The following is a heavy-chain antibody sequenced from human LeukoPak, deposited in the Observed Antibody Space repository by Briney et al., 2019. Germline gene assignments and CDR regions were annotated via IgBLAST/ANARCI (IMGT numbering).Heavy chain of an antibody. CDR3: ARRDIVVVPAAPSYYYYYYYMDV. J-gene: IGHJ6*03. CDR1: GGTFSSYA. D-gene: IGHD2-2*01. Sequence: ASVKVSCKASGGTFSSYAISWVRQATGQGLEWMGWMNPNSGNTGYAQKFQGRVTITRNTSISTAYMELSSLRSEDTAVYYCARRDIVVVPAAPSYYYYYYYMDVWGKGTTVTVSS. V-gene: IGHV1-8*03. CDR2: MNPNSGNT.